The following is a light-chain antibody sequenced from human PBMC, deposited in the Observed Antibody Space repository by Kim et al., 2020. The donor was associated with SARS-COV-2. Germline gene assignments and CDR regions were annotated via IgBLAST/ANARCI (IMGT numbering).Light chain of an antibody. J-gene: IGKJ1*01. CDR3: QKYNGAPWT. V-gene: IGKV1-27*01. CDR1: QGISHD. Sequence: DIQMTQSPSSLFASVGDRVTITCRASQGISHDLAWYQQKPGKVPKLLIFAASALHSGVPSRFSGSGSGTDFTLTISSLQPEDVATYYCQKYNGAPWTFGQGTKVDIK. CDR2: AAS.